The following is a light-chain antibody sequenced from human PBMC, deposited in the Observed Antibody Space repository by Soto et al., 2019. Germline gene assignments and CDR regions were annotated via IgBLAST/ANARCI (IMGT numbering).Light chain of an antibody. V-gene: IGKV3-15*01. CDR2: GTY. J-gene: IGKJ5*01. Sequence: EIVMTQSPATLSLSPGERATLSCRASQRVSSNFAWYQQKPGQAPRLVIYGTYSRATGVPARFSGSGSGTEFTLTISSLQSEYFAFYYCQQYHDWPITFGQGTRLEIK. CDR3: QQYHDWPIT. CDR1: QRVSSN.